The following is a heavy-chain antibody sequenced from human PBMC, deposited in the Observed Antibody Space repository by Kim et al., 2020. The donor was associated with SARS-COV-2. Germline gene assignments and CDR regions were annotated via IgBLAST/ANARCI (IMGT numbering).Heavy chain of an antibody. Sequence: SETLSLTCAVYGGSFSGYYWSWIRQPPGKGLEWIGEINHSGSTNYNPSLKSRVTISVDTSKNQFSLKLSSVTAADTAVYYCARTDAGGSSWYEYAFDIWGQGTMVTVSS. V-gene: IGHV4-34*01. CDR3: ARTDAGGSSWYEYAFDI. CDR2: INHSGST. J-gene: IGHJ3*02. CDR1: GGSFSGYY. D-gene: IGHD6-13*01.